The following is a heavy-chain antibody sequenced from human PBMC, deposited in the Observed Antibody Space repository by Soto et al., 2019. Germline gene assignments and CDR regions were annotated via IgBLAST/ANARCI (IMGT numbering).Heavy chain of an antibody. V-gene: IGHV3-21*01. J-gene: IGHJ6*02. CDR2: ISSSSSYI. Sequence: PGWSLRLSCAASGFTFSSYIMNWVRQAPGKGLEWVSSISSSSSYIYYADSVKGRFIISRDNAKNSLYLQMNSLRAEDTAVYYCARAPSRYAAMAVWRQGTTVTVS. CDR1: GFTFSSYI. CDR3: ARAPSRYAAMAV. D-gene: IGHD3-16*02.